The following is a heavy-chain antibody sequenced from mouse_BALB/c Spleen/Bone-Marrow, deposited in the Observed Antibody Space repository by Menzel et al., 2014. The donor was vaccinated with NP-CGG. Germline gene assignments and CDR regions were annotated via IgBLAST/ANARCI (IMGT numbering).Heavy chain of an antibody. D-gene: IGHD4-1*01. Sequence: EVNLVESGGGLVQPGGSRKLSCAASGFTFSSFGMHWVRQAPEKGLEWVAYTSSGSSTIFYADTLKGRFTVSRDNPKNTLFLQMTSLRSEDTAMYYCTRGGNWDDFDYWGQGTTLTVFS. CDR2: TSSGSSTI. CDR3: TRGGNWDDFDY. V-gene: IGHV5-17*02. CDR1: GFTFSSFG. J-gene: IGHJ2*01.